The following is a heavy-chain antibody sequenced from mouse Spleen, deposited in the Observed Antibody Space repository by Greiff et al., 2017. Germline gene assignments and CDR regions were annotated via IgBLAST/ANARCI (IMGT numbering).Heavy chain of an antibody. CDR1: GYTFTSYW. Sequence: VQLQQPGAELVKPGASVKLSCKASGYTFTSYWMQWVKQRPGQGLEWIGEIDPSDSYTNYNQKFKGKATLTVDTSSSTAYMQLSSLTSEDSAVYYCARRETTGAYWGQGTLVTVSA. V-gene: IGHV1-50*01. CDR2: IDPSDSYT. CDR3: ARRETTGAY. J-gene: IGHJ3*01. D-gene: IGHD1-1*01.